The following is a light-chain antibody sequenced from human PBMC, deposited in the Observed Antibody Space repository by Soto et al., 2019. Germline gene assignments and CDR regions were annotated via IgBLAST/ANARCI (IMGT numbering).Light chain of an antibody. V-gene: IGKV3-11*01. CDR3: QQRSNWPPVIT. CDR2: DAS. J-gene: IGKJ5*01. CDR1: QSFSSY. Sequence: EIVLTQSPATLSLSPGERATLSCRASQSFSSYLAWYQQKPCQAPRLLIYDASKRATGIPARFSGRGSGTDFTLTISSLEPQDFAGYYCQQRSNWPPVITFGQGTRLEIK.